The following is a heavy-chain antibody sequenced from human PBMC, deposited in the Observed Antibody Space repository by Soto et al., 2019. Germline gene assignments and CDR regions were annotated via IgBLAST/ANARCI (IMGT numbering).Heavy chain of an antibody. CDR3: AAGAYDFWSGYSRFDY. CDR2: IVVGSGNT. V-gene: IGHV1-58*01. D-gene: IGHD3-3*01. CDR1: GFTFTSSA. Sequence: SLKVSCKASGFTFTSSAVQWVRQARGQRLEWIGWIVVGSGNTNYAQKFQERVTITRDMSTSTAYMELSSLRSEDTAVYYCAAGAYDFWSGYSRFDYWGQGTLVTVSS. J-gene: IGHJ4*02.